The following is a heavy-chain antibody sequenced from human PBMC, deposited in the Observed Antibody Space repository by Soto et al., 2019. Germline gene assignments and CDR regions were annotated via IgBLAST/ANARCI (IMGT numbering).Heavy chain of an antibody. V-gene: IGHV4-30-2*01. J-gene: IGHJ4*01. CDR2: ICHSGST. CDR3: ACGPMLYAF. D-gene: IGHD2-8*01. CDR1: GGSISSGGYS. Sequence: PSETLSLTCAVSGGSISSGGYSWSWIRQPPGKGLEWIGYICHSGSTYYNPSLKSRVTISVDRSKNQFSLKFSSVTAAATAVYYCACGPMLYAFWGQGTLVTVSS.